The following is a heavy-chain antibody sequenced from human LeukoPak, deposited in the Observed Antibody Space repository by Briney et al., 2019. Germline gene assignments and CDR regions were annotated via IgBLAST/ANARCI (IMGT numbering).Heavy chain of an antibody. D-gene: IGHD3-10*01. CDR1: GGSFSGYY. Sequence: SETLSLTCAVYGGSFSGYYWSWIRQPPGKGLEWIREINHSGSTNYNPSLKSRVTISVDTSKNQFSLKLSSVTAADTAVYYCARGFGRYYGSGSYYNPVTYGMDVWGQGTTVTVSS. CDR3: ARGFGRYYGSGSYYNPVTYGMDV. CDR2: INHSGST. J-gene: IGHJ6*02. V-gene: IGHV4-34*01.